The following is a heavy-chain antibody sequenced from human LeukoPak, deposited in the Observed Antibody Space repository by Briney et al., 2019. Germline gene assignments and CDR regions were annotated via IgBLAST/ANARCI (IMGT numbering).Heavy chain of an antibody. Sequence: PSETLSLTCTVSGGSISGSSYFWAWSRQPPGKGLEWIGSISYSGSTHYNPSLWSRVTISVDTSKNQFSLRLSSVTAADTAVYYCARLNRGAPIDYWGQGTLVTVSS. CDR3: ARLNRGAPIDY. CDR2: ISYSGST. D-gene: IGHD1-26*01. CDR1: GGSISGSSYF. J-gene: IGHJ4*02. V-gene: IGHV4-39*01.